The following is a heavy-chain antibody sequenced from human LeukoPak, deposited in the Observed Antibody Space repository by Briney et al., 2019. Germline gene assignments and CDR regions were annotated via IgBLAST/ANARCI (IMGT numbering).Heavy chain of an antibody. V-gene: IGHV4-34*01. Sequence: SETLSLTCAVYGGSFSGYYWSWIRQPPGKGLEWIGEINHSGSTNYNPSLKSRVAISVDTSKNQFSLKLSSVTAADTAVYYCARSILGVYDFWSGYSLDPSKYYFDFWGQGSLVTV. J-gene: IGHJ4*02. CDR2: INHSGST. D-gene: IGHD3-3*01. CDR3: ARSILGVYDFWSGYSLDPSKYYFDF. CDR1: GGSFSGYY.